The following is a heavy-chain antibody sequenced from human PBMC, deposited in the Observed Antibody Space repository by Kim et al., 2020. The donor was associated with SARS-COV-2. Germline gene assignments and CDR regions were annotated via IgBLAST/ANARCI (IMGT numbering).Heavy chain of an antibody. CDR3: ARVGGRGVRAIVSYFDY. CDR1: GGSISSYY. Sequence: SETLSLTCTVSGGSISSYYWSWIRQPPGKGLEWIGYIYYSGSTNYNPYLKSRVTISVDTSKNQFSLKLSSVTAADTAVYYCARVGGRGVRAIVSYFDYWGPGTLVTVSS. CDR2: IYYSGST. J-gene: IGHJ4*02. V-gene: IGHV4-59*12. D-gene: IGHD3-10*01.